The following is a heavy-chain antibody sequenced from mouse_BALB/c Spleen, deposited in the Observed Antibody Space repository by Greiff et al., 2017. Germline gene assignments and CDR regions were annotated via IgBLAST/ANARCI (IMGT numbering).Heavy chain of an antibody. V-gene: IGHV5-6-5*01. CDR1: GFTFSSYA. Sequence: EVQVVESGGGLVKPGGSLKLSCAASGFTFSSYAMSWVRQTPEKRLEWVASISSGGSTYYPDSVKGRFTISRDNARNILYLQMSSLRSEDTAMYYCARGEGPWFAYWGQGTLVTVSA. CDR2: ISSGGST. J-gene: IGHJ3*01. CDR3: ARGEGPWFAY.